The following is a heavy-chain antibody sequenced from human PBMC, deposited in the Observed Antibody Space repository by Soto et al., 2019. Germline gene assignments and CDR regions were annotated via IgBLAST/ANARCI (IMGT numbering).Heavy chain of an antibody. V-gene: IGHV3-23*01. D-gene: IGHD6-13*01. Sequence: LRLSCAASGFTFSSYAMSWVRQAPGKGLEWVSAISGSGGSTYYADSVKGRFTISRDNSKNTLYLQMNSLRAEDTAVYYCANQNLIAAAGTVSFDYWGQGTLVTVSS. CDR3: ANQNLIAAAGTVSFDY. J-gene: IGHJ4*02. CDR1: GFTFSSYA. CDR2: ISGSGGST.